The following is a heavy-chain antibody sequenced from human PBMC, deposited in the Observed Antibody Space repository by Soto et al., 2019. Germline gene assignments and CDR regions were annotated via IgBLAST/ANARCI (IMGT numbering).Heavy chain of an antibody. J-gene: IGHJ6*02. D-gene: IGHD4-17*01. Sequence: QVQLVESGGGVVQPGRSLRLSCAASGFTFSSYGMHWVRQAPGKGLEWGAVISYDGSNKYYADSVKGRFTISRDNSKNTLYLQMNSLRAEDTAVYYCAKILQLGDYAYYYYGMDVWGQGTTVTVSS. CDR3: AKILQLGDYAYYYYGMDV. V-gene: IGHV3-30*18. CDR1: GFTFSSYG. CDR2: ISYDGSNK.